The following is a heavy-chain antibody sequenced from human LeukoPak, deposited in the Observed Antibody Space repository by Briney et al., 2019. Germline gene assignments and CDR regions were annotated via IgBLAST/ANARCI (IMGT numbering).Heavy chain of an antibody. CDR2: IYYSGST. J-gene: IGHJ4*02. CDR1: GGSISSFY. Sequence: SETLSLTCTVSGGSISSFYWGWIRQPPGKGLEWIGYIYYSGSTSYNPSLKSRVTISVDTSKNQFSLKLSSVTAADTAVYYCARTRGYYESSGFDYWGQGTLVTVSS. CDR3: ARTRGYYESSGFDY. D-gene: IGHD3-22*01. V-gene: IGHV4-59*08.